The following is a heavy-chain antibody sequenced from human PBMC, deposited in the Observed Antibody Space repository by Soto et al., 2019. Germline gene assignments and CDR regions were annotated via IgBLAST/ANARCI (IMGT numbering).Heavy chain of an antibody. D-gene: IGHD3-3*01. V-gene: IGHV3-48*03. J-gene: IGHJ4*02. CDR1: GFTFSNYE. CDR2: ISTSGGLK. Sequence: PGGSLRLSCAASGFTFSNYEINWVRHAPGKGLEWVSYISTSGGLKYYADSVRGRFTISRDNAKNSLYLQMNSLRAEDTAVYYCAIAFWSGKGGYFDYWGQGTLVTVSS. CDR3: AIAFWSGKGGYFDY.